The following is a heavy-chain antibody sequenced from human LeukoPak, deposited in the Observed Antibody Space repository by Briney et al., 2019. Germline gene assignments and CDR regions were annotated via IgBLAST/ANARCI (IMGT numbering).Heavy chain of an antibody. J-gene: IGHJ4*02. Sequence: PGGSLRLSCAASGFTFSSYSMNWVRQAPGKGLEWVSSISSSSSYIYYADSVKGQFTISRDNAKNSLYLQMNSLRAEDTAVYYCARNYDSSGLLDYWGQGTLVTVSS. V-gene: IGHV3-21*01. CDR2: ISSSSSYI. CDR1: GFTFSSYS. CDR3: ARNYDSSGLLDY. D-gene: IGHD3-22*01.